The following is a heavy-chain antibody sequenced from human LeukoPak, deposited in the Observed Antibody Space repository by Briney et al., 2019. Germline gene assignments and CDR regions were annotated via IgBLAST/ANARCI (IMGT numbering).Heavy chain of an antibody. J-gene: IGHJ4*02. CDR3: ANSAGVVLVPAAITY. CDR1: GGAISSGGHY. V-gene: IGHV4-31*03. D-gene: IGHD2-2*01. Sequence: SETLSFTCTVSGGAISSGGHYWSWIRQHPGKGLEWIGSIYYSGRTYYNPSLKSRITISVDTSKNQFSLKVSSVTAADTAVYYCANSAGVVLVPAAITYWGQGTLVTVSS. CDR2: IYYSGRT.